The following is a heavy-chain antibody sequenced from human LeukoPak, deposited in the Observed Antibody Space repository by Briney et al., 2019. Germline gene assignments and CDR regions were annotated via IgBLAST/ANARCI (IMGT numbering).Heavy chain of an antibody. CDR1: GGSISSGSYY. J-gene: IGHJ4*02. D-gene: IGHD6-13*01. CDR3: ASVDSSSWYYFDY. Sequence: SETLSLTCTVSGGSISSGSYYWSWIRQPAGKGLEWIGRIYTSGSTNSNPSLKSRVTISVDTSKNQFSLKLCSVTAADTAVYYCASVDSSSWYYFDYWGQGTLVTVSS. V-gene: IGHV4-61*02. CDR2: IYTSGST.